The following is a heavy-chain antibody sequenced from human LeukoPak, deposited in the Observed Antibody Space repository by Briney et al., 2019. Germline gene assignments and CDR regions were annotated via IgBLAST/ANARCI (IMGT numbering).Heavy chain of an antibody. Sequence: SETLSLTCAVYCGSFSGYYWSWIRQPPGKGLEWIGEINHSGSTNYNPSLKSRVTISVDTSKNQFSLKLSSVTAADTAVYYCASLAGVFNWFDPWGQGTLVTVSS. CDR1: CGSFSGYY. V-gene: IGHV4-34*01. CDR3: ASLAGVFNWFDP. D-gene: IGHD3-10*01. CDR2: INHSGST. J-gene: IGHJ5*02.